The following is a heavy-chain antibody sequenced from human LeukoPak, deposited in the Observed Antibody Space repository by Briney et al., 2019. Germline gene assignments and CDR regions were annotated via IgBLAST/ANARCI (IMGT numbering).Heavy chain of an antibody. CDR3: ARDGSRGYITAATFDY. D-gene: IGHD2-2*01. Sequence: SVKVSCKASGGTFSSYAISWVRQAPGQGLEWMGGIIPIFGTANYAQKFQGRVTITADKSTSTAYMELSSLRSEDTAVYYCARDGSRGYITAATFDYWGQGTLVTVSS. CDR2: IIPIFGTA. J-gene: IGHJ4*02. CDR1: GGTFSSYA. V-gene: IGHV1-69*06.